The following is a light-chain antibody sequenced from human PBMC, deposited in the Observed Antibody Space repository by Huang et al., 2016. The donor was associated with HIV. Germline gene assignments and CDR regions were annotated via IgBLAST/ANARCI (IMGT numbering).Light chain of an antibody. Sequence: ETVMTQSPPTLSVSPGERATLSCRASQSVGSNLAWYQQKRGQAPRLLIYDVSTRATGVPARVSGSGSGTEFTRTISSLQSEDVATYCCQQYKNWPPYTFGQGTNLEIK. CDR3: QQYKNWPPYT. V-gene: IGKV3-15*01. CDR2: DVS. CDR1: QSVGSN. J-gene: IGKJ2*01.